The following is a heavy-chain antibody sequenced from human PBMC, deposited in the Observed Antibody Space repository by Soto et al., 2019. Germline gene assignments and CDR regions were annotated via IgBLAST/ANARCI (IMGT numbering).Heavy chain of an antibody. CDR3: ARAGYGDYLHV. CDR1: GYTFTGYY. Sequence: QVQLVQSGAEVKKPGASVKVSCKTSGYTFTGYYIHWLRQAPGQGLEWMAWINPISGATKYEQRFQGGVPATRDTSISSAYMARSSLRSDDTAVYFCARAGYGDYLHVWGQCTLVTV. D-gene: IGHD4-17*01. J-gene: IGHJ1*01. V-gene: IGHV1-2*02. CDR2: INPISGAT.